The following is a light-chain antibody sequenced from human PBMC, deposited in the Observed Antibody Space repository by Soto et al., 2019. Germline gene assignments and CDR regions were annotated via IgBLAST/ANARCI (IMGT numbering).Light chain of an antibody. V-gene: IGLV2-14*01. Sequence: SVLTQPASVSGSPGQSITISCTGTSSDVGGYKHVSWYQHHPGKAPKLMIYEVGNRPSGVSNRFSGSKSGYTASLTISGLQAEDEADYYCNSQRSSGTRVFGTGTKVTVL. CDR1: SSDVGGYKH. J-gene: IGLJ1*01. CDR2: EVG. CDR3: NSQRSSGTRV.